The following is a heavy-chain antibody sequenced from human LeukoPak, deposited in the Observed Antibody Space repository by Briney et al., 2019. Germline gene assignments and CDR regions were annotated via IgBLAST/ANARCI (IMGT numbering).Heavy chain of an antibody. CDR2: IIPIFGTA. V-gene: IGHV1-69*01. J-gene: IGHJ4*02. Sequence: WASVKVSCKASGGTFSSYAISWVRQAPGQGLEWMGGIIPIFGTANYAQKFQGRVTITADESTSTAYMELSSLRSDDTAVYYCARDPPYYYDSSGYYSRFYFDYWGQGTLVTVSS. CDR3: ARDPPYYYDSSGYYSRFYFDY. D-gene: IGHD3-22*01. CDR1: GGTFSSYA.